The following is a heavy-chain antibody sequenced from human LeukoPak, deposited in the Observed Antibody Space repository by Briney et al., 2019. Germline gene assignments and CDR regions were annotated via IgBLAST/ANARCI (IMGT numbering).Heavy chain of an antibody. CDR3: ARDWAPRYCSSTSCYRGFMDV. V-gene: IGHV4-61*02. D-gene: IGHD2-2*01. J-gene: IGHJ6*03. CDR2: IYTSGST. CDR1: GGSISSGSYY. Sequence: SETQSLTCTVSGGSISSGSYYWSWIRQPAGKGLEWIGRIYTSGSTNYNPSLKSRVTILVDTSKNQFSLKLSSVTAADTAVYYCARDWAPRYCSSTSCYRGFMDVWGKGTTVTVSS.